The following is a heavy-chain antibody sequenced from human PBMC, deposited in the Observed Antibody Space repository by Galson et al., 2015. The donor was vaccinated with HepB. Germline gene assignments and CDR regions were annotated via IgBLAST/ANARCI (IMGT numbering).Heavy chain of an antibody. D-gene: IGHD3-9*01. CDR1: GFTFSSYG. J-gene: IGHJ6*03. V-gene: IGHV3-30*18. Sequence: SLRLSCAASGFTFSSYGMHWVRQAPGKGLEWVAVISYDGSNKYYADSVKGRFTISRDNSKNTLYLQMNSLRAEDTAVYYCAKSALRYFDWLPPYYMDVWGKGTTVTVSS. CDR3: AKSALRYFDWLPPYYMDV. CDR2: ISYDGSNK.